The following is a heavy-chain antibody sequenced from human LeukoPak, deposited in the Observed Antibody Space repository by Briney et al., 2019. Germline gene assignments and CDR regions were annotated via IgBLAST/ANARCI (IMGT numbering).Heavy chain of an antibody. CDR2: IIPILGIA. V-gene: IGHV1-69*04. J-gene: IGHJ5*02. CDR3: ARHPDWGSRGNWFDP. Sequence: SVKVSCKASGGTFSSYAISWVRQAPGQGLEWMGRIIPILGIANYAQKFQGRVTITADKSTSTAYMELSSLRPEDTAVYYCARHPDWGSRGNWFDPWGQGTLVTVSS. CDR1: GGTFSSYA. D-gene: IGHD7-27*01.